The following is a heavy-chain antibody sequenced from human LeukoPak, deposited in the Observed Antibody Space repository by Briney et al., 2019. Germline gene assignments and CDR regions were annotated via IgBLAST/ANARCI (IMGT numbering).Heavy chain of an antibody. CDR3: ARDADPTAYYGSGSSIDY. D-gene: IGHD3-10*01. J-gene: IGHJ4*02. CDR1: GGSISSYY. V-gene: IGHV4-59*12. Sequence: SETLSLTCTVSGGSISSYYWSWIRQPPGKGLEWIGYIYYSGSTNYNPSLKSRVTISVDTSKNQFSLRLNSVTAADTAVYYCARDADPTAYYGSGSSIDYWGQGTLVTVSS. CDR2: IYYSGST.